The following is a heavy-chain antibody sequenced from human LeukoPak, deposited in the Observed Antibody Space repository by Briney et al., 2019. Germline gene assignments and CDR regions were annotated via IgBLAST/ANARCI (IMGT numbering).Heavy chain of an antibody. CDR1: GYTFTSYG. Sequence: GASVKVSCKASGYTFTSYGISWVRQAPGQGLEWMGWISAYNGNTNYAQKLQGRVTMTTDASTSTAYMELRSLRSDDTAVYYCARASPGSLAAASWMVDYWGQGTLVTVSS. CDR3: ARASPGSLAAASWMVDY. J-gene: IGHJ4*02. D-gene: IGHD6-13*01. V-gene: IGHV1-18*04. CDR2: ISAYNGNT.